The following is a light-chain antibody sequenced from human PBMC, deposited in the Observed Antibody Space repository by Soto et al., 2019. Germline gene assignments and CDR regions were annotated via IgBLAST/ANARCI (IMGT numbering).Light chain of an antibody. V-gene: IGKV1-17*01. CDR2: SAF. CDR3: LQHSDYPFT. Sequence: DIQMTQSPSSLSASVGDRVTITCRASQGIRDALGWYQQKPGKVPKRLIYSAFSLQNGVHSRFSGSGSETVFTLTISSLQPEDFATYFCLQHSDYPFTFGQGTRLEI. CDR1: QGIRDA. J-gene: IGKJ2*01.